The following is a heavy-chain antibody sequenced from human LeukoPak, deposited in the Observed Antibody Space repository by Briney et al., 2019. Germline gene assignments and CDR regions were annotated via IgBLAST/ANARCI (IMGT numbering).Heavy chain of an antibody. D-gene: IGHD2-15*01. Sequence: GGSLRLSCAASGFTFSSHAMTWVRQAPGKGLEWVSVIRGSGDNTDYADSVKGRFTISRDNSRNTVYLQMNSLRAEDTAVYYCTSFPRADTRDIVFDFWGQGALVTVSS. CDR1: GFTFSSHA. CDR2: IRGSGDNT. V-gene: IGHV3-23*01. J-gene: IGHJ4*02. CDR3: TSFPRADTRDIVFDF.